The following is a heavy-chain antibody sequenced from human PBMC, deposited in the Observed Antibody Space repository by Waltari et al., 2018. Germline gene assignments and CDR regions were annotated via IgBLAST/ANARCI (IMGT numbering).Heavy chain of an antibody. D-gene: IGHD6-13*01. CDR3: ARGSIAAAEEWFDP. J-gene: IGHJ5*02. Sequence: QVQLQESGPGLVKPSQTLSLTCTVSGGSISSGGYYWSWIRQHPGKGLEWIGYIYYSGSTYYNPSLKSRVTISVDTSKNQFSLKLSSVTAADTAVYYCARGSIAAAEEWFDPWGQGTLVTVSS. V-gene: IGHV4-31*03. CDR2: IYYSGST. CDR1: GGSISSGGYY.